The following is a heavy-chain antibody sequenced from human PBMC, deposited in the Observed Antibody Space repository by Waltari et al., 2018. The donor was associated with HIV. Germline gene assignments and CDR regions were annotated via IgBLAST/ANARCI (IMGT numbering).Heavy chain of an antibody. V-gene: IGHV4-39*01. D-gene: IGHD2-21*02. CDR1: VGSIRSSGTS. Sequence: QLQLQESGPGLVRPSATLSLPGSVSVGSIRSSGTSWGWLRQSSGKGLEWVGSIYYTGTTYYSPSLKNRLTMSVDATKGQFSLTLKSVTAADTAIYYRARGTIESGVTAGFGFWGQGTLVAVSS. CDR3: ARGTIESGVTAGFGF. CDR2: IYYTGTT. J-gene: IGHJ4*02.